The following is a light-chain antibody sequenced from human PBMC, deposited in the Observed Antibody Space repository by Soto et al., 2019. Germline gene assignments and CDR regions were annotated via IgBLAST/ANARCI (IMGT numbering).Light chain of an antibody. CDR3: QQYNDWPLT. V-gene: IGKV3D-15*01. CDR2: DIS. Sequence: IVMPQSPATLSVSPGERPTLSCRASHSVSSNLAWYQQKPGQAPRLLIYDISAMATGIPTKFSGSGSGTEFTLTLSSLQSEDFAVYYCQQYNDWPLTVGGGTQVESK. CDR1: HSVSSN. J-gene: IGKJ4*01.